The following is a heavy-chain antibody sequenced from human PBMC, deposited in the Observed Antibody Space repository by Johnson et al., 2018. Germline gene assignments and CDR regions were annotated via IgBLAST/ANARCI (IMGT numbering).Heavy chain of an antibody. CDR2: ISSSSSTI. CDR3: ARDRGCEPTVIYYYSMDV. V-gene: IGHV3-11*04. J-gene: IGHJ6*01. CDR1: GFTFSDYY. Sequence: QVQLVQSGGGLVKPGGSLRLSCAASGFTFSDYYMSWIRQAPGKGLEWVSYISSSSSTINYADSVKGRFIISRDNAKNSLYLKKNSLGDEDTAVFYCARDRGCEPTVIYYYSMDVWGQGATVTVSS. D-gene: IGHD1-1*01.